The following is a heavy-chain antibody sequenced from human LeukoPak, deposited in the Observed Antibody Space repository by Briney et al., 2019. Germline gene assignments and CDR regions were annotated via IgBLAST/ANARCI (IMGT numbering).Heavy chain of an antibody. Sequence: GGSLRLSCAVSGFTVSSNYMSWVRQPPGKGLEWVSIIYSGGSTYYADSVKGRFTISRDNSKNTLYLQMNSLRAEDTAVYYCAREVRYGDAFDIWGQGTMVTVSS. CDR2: IYSGGST. CDR3: AREVRYGDAFDI. V-gene: IGHV3-66*02. CDR1: GFTVSSNY. J-gene: IGHJ3*02. D-gene: IGHD4-17*01.